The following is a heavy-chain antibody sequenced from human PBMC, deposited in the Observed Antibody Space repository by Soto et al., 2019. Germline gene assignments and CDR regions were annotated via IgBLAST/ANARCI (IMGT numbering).Heavy chain of an antibody. CDR3: AREPYSSGYYYFDY. J-gene: IGHJ4*02. D-gene: IGHD3-22*01. V-gene: IGHV3-30*04. CDR1: GFTFSSYA. Sequence: GGSLRLSCAASGFTFSSYAMHWVRQAPGKGLEWVAVISYDGSNKYYADSVKGRFTISRDNSKNTLYLQMNSLRAEDTAVYYCAREPYSSGYYYFDYWGQGTLVTVSA. CDR2: ISYDGSNK.